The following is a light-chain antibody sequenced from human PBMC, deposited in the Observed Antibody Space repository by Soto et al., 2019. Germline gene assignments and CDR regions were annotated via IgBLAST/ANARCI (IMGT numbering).Light chain of an antibody. CDR1: QYINNY. V-gene: IGKV1-39*01. CDR2: AAY. J-gene: IGKJ2*01. CDR3: QQSYSTPPYT. Sequence: DIPMTQSPSSLSTSVGDRVTITCRASQYINNYLNWYQQKPGKAPKLLIFAAYNLQSGVPSRFSGSGSGTDFTLTISSLQPEDFATYDCQQSYSTPPYTFGQGTKLDMK.